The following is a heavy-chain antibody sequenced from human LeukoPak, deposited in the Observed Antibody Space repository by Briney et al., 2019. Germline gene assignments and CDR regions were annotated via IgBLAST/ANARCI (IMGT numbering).Heavy chain of an antibody. CDR1: GCTFTGYY. V-gene: IGHV1-2*02. D-gene: IGHD1-26*01. CDR3: ARDSSGATSAYYFDY. J-gene: IGHJ4*02. CDR2: INPNSGGT. Sequence: ASVKVSCKASGCTFTGYYMHWVRQAPGQGLEWMGWINPNSGGTNYAQKFQGRVTMTRDTSISTAYMELSRLRSDDTAVYYCARDSSGATSAYYFDYWGQGTLVTVSS.